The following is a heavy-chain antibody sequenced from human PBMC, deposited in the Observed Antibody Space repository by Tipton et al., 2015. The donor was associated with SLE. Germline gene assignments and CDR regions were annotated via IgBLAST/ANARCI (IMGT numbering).Heavy chain of an antibody. V-gene: IGHV3-30-3*01. CDR2: ISYDGSNK. Sequence: SLRLSCAASGFTFSSYAMLWVRQAPGKGLEWVALISYDGSNKYYADSVKGRFTISGDNSKNTVYLQMNSLRAEDTAVYYCARDNYYDILTGSYYYFDYWGQGTLVTVSS. J-gene: IGHJ4*02. D-gene: IGHD3-9*01. CDR1: GFTFSSYA. CDR3: ARDNYYDILTGSYYYFDY.